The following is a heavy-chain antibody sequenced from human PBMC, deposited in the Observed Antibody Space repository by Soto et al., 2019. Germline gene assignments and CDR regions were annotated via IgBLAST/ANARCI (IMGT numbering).Heavy chain of an antibody. J-gene: IGHJ4*02. Sequence: QVQLQESGPGLVKPSETLSLTCIVSGGSISSYYWSWIRQPPGKGLEWIGYIYYSGSTNYNPSLKIRXTXRVDTSKNQFSLKLTSVTAADTAVYYCARGMGSPDYWGQGTLVTVSS. V-gene: IGHV4-59*01. D-gene: IGHD1-26*01. CDR3: ARGMGSPDY. CDR1: GGSISSYY. CDR2: IYYSGST.